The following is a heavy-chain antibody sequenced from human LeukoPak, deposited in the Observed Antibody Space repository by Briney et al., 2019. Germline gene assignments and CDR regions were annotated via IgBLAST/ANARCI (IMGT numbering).Heavy chain of an antibody. D-gene: IGHD2-15*01. Sequence: PSETLSLTCTVSGGSISSYYWSWIRQPPGKGLEWIGYIYYSGSTNYNPSLKSRVTISVDTSKNQFSLKLSSVTAADTAVYYCARSVCSGGSCYKEGNWFDPWGQGTLVTVSS. CDR2: IYYSGST. CDR3: ARSVCSGGSCYKEGNWFDP. CDR1: GGSISSYY. J-gene: IGHJ5*02. V-gene: IGHV4-59*01.